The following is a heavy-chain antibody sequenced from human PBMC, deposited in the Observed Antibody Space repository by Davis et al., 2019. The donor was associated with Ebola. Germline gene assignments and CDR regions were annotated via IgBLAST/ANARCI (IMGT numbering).Heavy chain of an antibody. Sequence: GGSLRLSCAASGFTFSSYAMHWVRQAPGKGLEWVAVISYDGSNKYYADSVKGRFTISRDNSKNTLYLQMNSLRAEDTAVYYCAKDRVYDSSGQPYYYYYGMDVWGQGTTVTVSS. CDR3: AKDRVYDSSGQPYYYYYGMDV. CDR2: ISYDGSNK. J-gene: IGHJ6*02. D-gene: IGHD3-22*01. V-gene: IGHV3-30*04. CDR1: GFTFSSYA.